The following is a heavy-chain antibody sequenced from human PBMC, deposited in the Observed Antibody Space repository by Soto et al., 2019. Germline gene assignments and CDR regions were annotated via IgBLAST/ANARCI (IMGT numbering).Heavy chain of an antibody. J-gene: IGHJ4*02. CDR1: GGSISSGDYY. CDR2: IYYSGST. CDR3: AGTTNYYDSSGYGSSWNY. D-gene: IGHD3-22*01. Sequence: SETLSLTCTVSGGSISSGDYYWSWIRQPPGKGLEWIGYIYYSGSTYYNPSLKSRVTISVDTSKNQFSLKLSSVTAADTAVYYCAGTTNYYDSSGYGSSWNYWGQGTLVTVSS. V-gene: IGHV4-30-4*01.